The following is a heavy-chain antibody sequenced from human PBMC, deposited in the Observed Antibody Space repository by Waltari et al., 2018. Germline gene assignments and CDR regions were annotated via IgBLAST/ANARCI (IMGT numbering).Heavy chain of an antibody. V-gene: IGHV3-33*01. J-gene: IGHJ4*02. CDR1: GFTFSSYG. CDR2: IWYDGSNK. Sequence: QVQLVESGGGVVQPGRSLRLSCAASGFTFSSYGMHWVRQAPGKGLEWVAVIWYDGSNKYYADSVKGRFTISRDNSKNTLYLQMNSLRAEDTAVYYCARDSGVVTAYYFDYWCQGTLVTVSS. D-gene: IGHD3-3*01. CDR3: ARDSGVVTAYYFDY.